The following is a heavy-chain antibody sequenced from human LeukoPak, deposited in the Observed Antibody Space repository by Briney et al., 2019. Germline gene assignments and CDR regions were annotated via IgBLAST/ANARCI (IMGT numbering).Heavy chain of an antibody. D-gene: IGHD1-26*01. CDR1: GGSISGTNW. CDR2: ISLAGRT. Sequence: SETLSLTCGVSGGSISGTNWWSWVRQPPGQGLEWIGEISLAGRTNFNPSLNGRVTMSLDKSSNQLSLHLTSVTAADTATYFCSRESGPFRPFGYWGQGTLVIVSS. CDR3: SRESGPFRPFGY. V-gene: IGHV4-4*02. J-gene: IGHJ4*02.